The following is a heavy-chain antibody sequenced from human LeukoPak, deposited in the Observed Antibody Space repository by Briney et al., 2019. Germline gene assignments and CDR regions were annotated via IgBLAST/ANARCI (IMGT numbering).Heavy chain of an antibody. D-gene: IGHD3-3*01. CDR1: GFTFSSYA. J-gene: IGHJ6*02. CDR2: ISYDGSNK. V-gene: IGHV3-30-3*01. CDR3: ASPFWSGFRENYYYYGMDV. Sequence: GGSLRLSCAASGFTFSSYAMHWVRQAPGKGLEWVAVISYDGSNKYYADSVKGRFTISRDNSKNTLYLQMNSLRAEDTAVYYCASPFWSGFRENYYYYGMDVWGQGTTVTVSS.